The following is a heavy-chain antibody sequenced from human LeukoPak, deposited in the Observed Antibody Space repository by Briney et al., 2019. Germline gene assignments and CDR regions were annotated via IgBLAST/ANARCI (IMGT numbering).Heavy chain of an antibody. D-gene: IGHD6-19*01. CDR2: INHSGSA. CDR1: GGSFSDYY. CDR3: ARAVAGSGNDY. J-gene: IGHJ4*02. Sequence: SETLSLTCAVYGGSFSDYYWSWIRQPPGKGLEWIGEINHSGSANYNPSLKSRVTISVDPSKNQFSLKLSSVTAADTAVYYCARAVAGSGNDYWGQGTLVTVSS. V-gene: IGHV4-34*01.